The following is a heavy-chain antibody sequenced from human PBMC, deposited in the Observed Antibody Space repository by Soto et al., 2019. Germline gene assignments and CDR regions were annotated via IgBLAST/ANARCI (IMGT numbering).Heavy chain of an antibody. V-gene: IGHV3-23*01. CDR3: AKVSGYDWATDY. Sequence: PGGSLRLSCAASGFIFSSYVMSWVRQAPGKGLEWVSTISGSGGSTYYADSAKGRFTISRDNSKNTVYLQMNSLRAEDTAIYYCAKVSGYDWATDYWGQETLVTVSS. J-gene: IGHJ4*02. D-gene: IGHD5-12*01. CDR1: GFIFSSYV. CDR2: ISGSGGST.